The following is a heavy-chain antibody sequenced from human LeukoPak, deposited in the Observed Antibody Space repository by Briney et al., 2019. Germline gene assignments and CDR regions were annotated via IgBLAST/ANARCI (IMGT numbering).Heavy chain of an antibody. D-gene: IGHD3-9*01. Sequence: ASVKVSCKASGYTFTTYAMHWVRQAPGQRLEWMGWINGDNGNTKYSQKFQGRVTITRDTSAYTAYMELKSLSSADTAVYFCARAPYDILTGYSLNWFDPWGQGTLVTVSS. CDR1: GYTFTTYA. CDR3: ARAPYDILTGYSLNWFDP. CDR2: INGDNGNT. V-gene: IGHV1-3*01. J-gene: IGHJ5*02.